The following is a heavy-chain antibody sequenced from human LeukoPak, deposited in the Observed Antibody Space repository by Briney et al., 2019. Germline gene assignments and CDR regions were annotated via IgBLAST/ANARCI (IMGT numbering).Heavy chain of an antibody. CDR1: GFTFSGFG. V-gene: IGHV3-74*01. J-gene: IGHJ4*02. CDR2: MNSDGTGT. D-gene: IGHD7-27*01. Sequence: SGGSLRLSCAASGFTFSGFGMHWVRQAPGKGLVWVSRMNSDGTGTTYVDSVRGRFTISRDNARNTLYLQMDSLRAEDTAVYYCARGQLGYYFDNWGQGTLVTVSS. CDR3: ARGQLGYYFDN.